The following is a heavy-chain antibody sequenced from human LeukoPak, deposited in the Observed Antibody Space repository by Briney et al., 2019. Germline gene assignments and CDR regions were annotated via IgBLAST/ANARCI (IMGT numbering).Heavy chain of an antibody. CDR2: ISYDGSNK. CDR3: ARRYGGWSAFDI. D-gene: IGHD4-23*01. J-gene: IGHJ3*02. CDR1: GFTFSSYA. Sequence: PGGSLRLSCAASGFTFSSYAMHWVRQAPGKGLEWVAVISYDGSNKYYADSVKGRFTISRDNSKNTLYLQMNSLRAEDTAIYYCARRYGGWSAFDIWGQGTVVTVSS. V-gene: IGHV3-30*04.